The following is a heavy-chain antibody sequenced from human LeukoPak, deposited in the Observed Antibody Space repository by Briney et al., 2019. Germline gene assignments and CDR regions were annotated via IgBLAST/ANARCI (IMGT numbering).Heavy chain of an antibody. D-gene: IGHD4-17*01. V-gene: IGHV3-48*04. J-gene: IGHJ4*02. CDR1: GFTFSSYS. CDR3: ASSGTYGDYVPQN. CDR2: ISSSGSTI. Sequence: GGSLRLSCAASGFTFSSYSMNWVRQAPGKGLEWVSYISSSGSTIYYADSVKGRFTISRDNAKNSLYLQMSSLRAEDTAVYYCASSGTYGDYVPQNWGQGTLVTVSA.